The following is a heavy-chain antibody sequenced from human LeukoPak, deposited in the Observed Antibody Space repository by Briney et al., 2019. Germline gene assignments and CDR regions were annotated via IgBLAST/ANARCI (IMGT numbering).Heavy chain of an antibody. CDR2: INHSGST. CDR3: ARGPNWGSRVFDY. Sequence: SETLSLICAVYGGSFSGYYWSWIRQPPGKGLEWIGEINHSGSTNYNPSLKSRVTISVDTSKNQFSLKLSSVTAADTAVYYCARGPNWGSRVFDYWGQGTLVTVSS. CDR1: GGSFSGYY. D-gene: IGHD7-27*01. J-gene: IGHJ4*02. V-gene: IGHV4-34*01.